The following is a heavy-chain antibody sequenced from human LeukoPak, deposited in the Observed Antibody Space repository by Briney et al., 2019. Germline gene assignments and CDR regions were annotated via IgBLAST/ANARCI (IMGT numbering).Heavy chain of an antibody. CDR1: GYTFTSYN. CDR2: INPSGGST. CDR3: ARDPYSRGKANYFDN. J-gene: IGHJ4*02. V-gene: IGHV1-46*01. D-gene: IGHD3-22*01. Sequence: EASVKVSCKASGYTFTSYNMHWVRQAPGQGLEWMGIINPSGGSTNYAQKFQGRVTMTRDTSTNTLYMELSSLRSVDTAVYYCARDPYSRGKANYFDNWGQGTLVTVSS.